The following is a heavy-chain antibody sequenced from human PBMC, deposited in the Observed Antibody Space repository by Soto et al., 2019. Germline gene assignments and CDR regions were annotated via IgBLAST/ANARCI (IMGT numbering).Heavy chain of an antibody. D-gene: IGHD3-10*01. J-gene: IGHJ6*02. V-gene: IGHV4-59*12. CDR3: ARGGRTYYYGSGTRYGMDV. Sequence: SETLSLTCTVSGGSISSYYWSWIRQHPETGLEWIGYIYYSGSTYYNPSLKSRVTISVDTSKNQFSLKLSSVTAADTAVYYCARGGRTYYYGSGTRYGMDVWGQRTTVTVSS. CDR2: IYYSGST. CDR1: GGSISSYY.